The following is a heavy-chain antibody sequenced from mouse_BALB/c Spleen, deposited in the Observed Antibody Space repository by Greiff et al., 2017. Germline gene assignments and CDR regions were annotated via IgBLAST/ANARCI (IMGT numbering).Heavy chain of an antibody. CDR2: IDPENGNT. J-gene: IGHJ4*01. V-gene: IGHV14-1*02. Sequence: VQLQQSGAELVRPGALVKLSCKASGFNIKDYYMHWVKQRPEQGLEWIGWIDPENGNTIYDPKFQGKASITADTSSNTAYLQLSSLTSEDTAVYYCARSLYYGSSGDAMDYWGQGTSVTVSS. CDR1: GFNIKDYY. CDR3: ARSLYYGSSGDAMDY. D-gene: IGHD1-1*01.